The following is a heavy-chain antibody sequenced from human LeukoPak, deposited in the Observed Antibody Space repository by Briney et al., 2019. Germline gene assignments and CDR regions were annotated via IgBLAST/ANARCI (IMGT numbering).Heavy chain of an antibody. J-gene: IGHJ6*03. CDR1: GGSISSYY. Sequence: SETLSLTCTVSGGSISSYYWTWIRQPPGKGLEWIGYIYYIGSTNYNPSLKSRVTISVDTSKNQFSLRLSSVTAEDTAVYYCARGPSITMVRGGQWYYYMDVWGKGTTVTISS. CDR2: IYYIGST. V-gene: IGHV4-59*01. CDR3: ARGPSITMVRGGQWYYYMDV. D-gene: IGHD3-10*01.